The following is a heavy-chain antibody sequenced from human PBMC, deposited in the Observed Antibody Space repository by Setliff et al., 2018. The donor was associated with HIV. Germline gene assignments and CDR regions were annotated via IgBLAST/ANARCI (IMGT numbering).Heavy chain of an antibody. J-gene: IGHJ3*02. D-gene: IGHD6-19*01. V-gene: IGHV4-39*01. Sequence: SETLSLTCTVSGGSIGIRSYFWGWIRQPPGKGLEWIGSVYSSGSTYYNPSLKSRVTVSVDTSKDQFSLRLSSVTVADTAVYYCASGQWLEHAFDIWGQGTVV. CDR3: ASGQWLEHAFDI. CDR1: GGSIGIRSYF. CDR2: VYSSGST.